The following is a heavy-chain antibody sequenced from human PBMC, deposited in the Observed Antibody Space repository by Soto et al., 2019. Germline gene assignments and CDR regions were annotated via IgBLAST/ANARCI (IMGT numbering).Heavy chain of an antibody. CDR3: ARDLERFGVWPLDFDY. CDR1: GASISSSY. Sequence: PSETLSLTCTVSGASISSSYWSWIRQSPGKGLEWIGYIFHSGTTNYNPSLKSRVTISVDTSKNQFSLNLSSLTTADTAVYYCARDLERFGVWPLDFDYWGQGTLVTVSS. J-gene: IGHJ4*02. V-gene: IGHV4-59*01. CDR2: IFHSGTT. D-gene: IGHD3-10*01.